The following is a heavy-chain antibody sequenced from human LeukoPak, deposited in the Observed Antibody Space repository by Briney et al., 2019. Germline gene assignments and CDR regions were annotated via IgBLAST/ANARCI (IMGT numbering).Heavy chain of an antibody. CDR3: ARGRLTYYYDSSGEVDY. V-gene: IGHV4-34*01. CDR1: GGSFTDYF. Sequence: SETLSLTCDVFGGSFTDYFWTWIRQSPGKGLEWIGEFNDYTGNTNYNPSLNSRVSISLEKSKNQFSLELSSVTAADTAVYYCARGRLTYYYDSSGEVDYWGQGTLVTVSS. J-gene: IGHJ4*02. CDR2: FNDYTGNT. D-gene: IGHD3-22*01.